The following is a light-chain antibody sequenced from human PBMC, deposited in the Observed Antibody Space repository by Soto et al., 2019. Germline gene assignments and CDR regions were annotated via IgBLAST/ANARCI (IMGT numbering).Light chain of an antibody. CDR2: DVF. V-gene: IGLV2-11*01. CDR3: CSYAGSYTLV. Sequence: QSALTQPRSVSGSPGQSVTISCSGTSSDVGAYNYVSWYQQHPGKAPKLMIFDVFKRPSGVPDRFSGSKSGNTDSLTISGLQAEDEADYSCCSYAGSYTLVFGGGTKLTVL. CDR1: SSDVGAYNY. J-gene: IGLJ3*02.